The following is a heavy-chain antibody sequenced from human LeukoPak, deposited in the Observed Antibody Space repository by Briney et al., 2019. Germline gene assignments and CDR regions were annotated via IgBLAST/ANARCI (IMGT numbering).Heavy chain of an antibody. J-gene: IGHJ4*02. CDR2: INHSGST. Sequence: SETLSLICAVYGRCFSGYYWSWIRQPPGKGLEWIGEINHSGSTNYNPSLKSRGNISVDTSKNQFSLKVNHGTAADTAVFYCARGRKYYYDTGSYYPYFDCWGQGTLVTVSS. CDR1: GRCFSGYY. V-gene: IGHV4-34*01. D-gene: IGHD3-10*01. CDR3: ARGRKYYYDTGSYYPYFDC.